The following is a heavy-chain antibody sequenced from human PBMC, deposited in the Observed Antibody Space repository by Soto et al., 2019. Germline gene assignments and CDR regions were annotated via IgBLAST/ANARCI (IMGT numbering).Heavy chain of an antibody. CDR2: SNSDGSST. V-gene: IGHV3-74*01. Sequence: VGSLRLSCAASGFTFSSYWMHWVRQAPGKGLVWVSRSNSDGSSTSYADSVKGRFTISRDNVKNTLYLQMNSLRAEDTAVYYCASGDYGMDVWGQGTTVTVSS. CDR1: GFTFSSYW. CDR3: ASGDYGMDV. J-gene: IGHJ6*02. D-gene: IGHD3-16*01.